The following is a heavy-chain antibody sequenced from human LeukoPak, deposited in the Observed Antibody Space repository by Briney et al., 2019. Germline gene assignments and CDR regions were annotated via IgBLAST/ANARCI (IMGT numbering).Heavy chain of an antibody. CDR1: GGSISSYY. Sequence: SETLSLTCTVSGGSISSYYWSWIRQPPGKGLEWIGYIYTSGSTNYNPSLKSRVTISVDTSKNQFSLKLSSVTAADTAVYYCARHAGDVEMAIRYYFDYWGQGTLVTVSS. J-gene: IGHJ4*02. CDR2: IYTSGST. V-gene: IGHV4-4*09. D-gene: IGHD5-24*01. CDR3: ARHAGDVEMAIRYYFDY.